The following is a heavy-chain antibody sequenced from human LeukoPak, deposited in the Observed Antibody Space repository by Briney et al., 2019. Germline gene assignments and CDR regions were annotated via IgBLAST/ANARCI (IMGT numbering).Heavy chain of an antibody. CDR2: IYSGGST. V-gene: IGHV3-53*01. Sequence: GGSLRLSCAASGFTVSSNYMSWVRQAPGKGLEWVSVIYSGGSTYYADSVKGRFTISRDNSKNTLYLQMNSLRAEDTAVYYCARGTTVWYFDYWGQGTLVTVSS. CDR1: GFTVSSNY. J-gene: IGHJ4*02. D-gene: IGHD4-11*01. CDR3: ARGTTVWYFDY.